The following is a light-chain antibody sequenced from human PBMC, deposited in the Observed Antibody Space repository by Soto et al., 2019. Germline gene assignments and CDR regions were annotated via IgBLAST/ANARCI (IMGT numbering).Light chain of an antibody. V-gene: IGKV3-11*01. CDR2: DAS. CDR3: QQRSNWPLT. Sequence: EIVLTQSPATLSLSPGERATLSCRASQSVSSYLAWYQQKPGQAPRLLNYDASNRATGIPARFSGSGSGTDFSLTISSLEPEGFAVYYCQQRSNWPLTFGGGTKVEIK. J-gene: IGKJ4*01. CDR1: QSVSSY.